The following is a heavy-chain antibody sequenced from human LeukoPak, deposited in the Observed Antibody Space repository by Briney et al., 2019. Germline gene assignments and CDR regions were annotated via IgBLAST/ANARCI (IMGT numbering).Heavy chain of an antibody. J-gene: IGHJ4*02. CDR2: IYYSGST. CDR1: GGSISSGGYS. Sequence: SQTLSLTCTVSGGSISSGGYSWSWLRQHPGKGLEWIGYIYYSGSTYYNPSLKSRVTISVDTSKNQFSLKLSSVTAADTAVYYCARESIAAAGLFDYWGQGTLVTVSS. D-gene: IGHD6-13*01. V-gene: IGHV4-31*03. CDR3: ARESIAAAGLFDY.